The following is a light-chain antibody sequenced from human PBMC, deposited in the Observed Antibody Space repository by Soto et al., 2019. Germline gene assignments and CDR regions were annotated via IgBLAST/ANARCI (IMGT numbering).Light chain of an antibody. J-gene: IGKJ3*01. V-gene: IGKV1-33*01. CDR1: QDISNY. CDR3: QQYDKFPLFT. Sequence: DIPMPQSPSSLSASVGDRVTITCQASQDISNYLNWYQQKPGKAPKLLIYDASNLETGVPSRFSGSGSVTDFTFAISSLQPEDIATYYCQQYDKFPLFTFGPGTKVDIK. CDR2: DAS.